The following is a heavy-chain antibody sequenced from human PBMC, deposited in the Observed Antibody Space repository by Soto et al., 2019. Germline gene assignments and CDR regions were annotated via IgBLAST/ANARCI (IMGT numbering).Heavy chain of an antibody. CDR2: ISYDGSNK. D-gene: IGHD3-22*01. J-gene: IGHJ4*02. CDR3: ANGDYYDSSGYYQNPPFDY. CDR1: GFTFSSYG. V-gene: IGHV3-30*18. Sequence: QVQLVESGGGVVQRGRSLRLSCAASGFTFSSYGMHWVRQAPGKGLEWVAVISYDGSNKYYADSVKGRFTISRDNSKNTLYLQMNSLRAEDTAVYYCANGDYYDSSGYYQNPPFDYWGQGTLVTVSS.